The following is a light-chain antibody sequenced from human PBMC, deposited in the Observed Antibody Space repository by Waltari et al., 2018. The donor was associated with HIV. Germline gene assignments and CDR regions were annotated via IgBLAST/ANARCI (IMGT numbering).Light chain of an antibody. V-gene: IGKV3-11*01. CDR3: QQRSNWPPIT. Sequence: PGERATLSCRASQSVSSYLAWYQQKPGQAPRLLIYDATNRATGIPGRFSGSGSGTNFTLTISSLEPEDFAVYYCQQRSNWPPITFGKGTRLDIK. CDR2: DAT. J-gene: IGKJ5*01. CDR1: QSVSSY.